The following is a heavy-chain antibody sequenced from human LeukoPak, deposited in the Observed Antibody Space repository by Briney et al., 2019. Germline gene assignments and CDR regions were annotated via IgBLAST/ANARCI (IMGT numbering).Heavy chain of an antibody. CDR2: ISYDGSNK. J-gene: IGHJ4*02. CDR3: ARDMSWLNHFDY. CDR1: GFTFSSYS. Sequence: PGGSLRLSCAASGFTFSSYSLHWVRQAPGKGLEWVAVISYDGSNKYYADSVKGRFTISRDNSKNTLYLQMNSLRAEDTALYYCARDMSWLNHFDYWGQGTLVTVSS. V-gene: IGHV3-30-3*01. D-gene: IGHD5-18*01.